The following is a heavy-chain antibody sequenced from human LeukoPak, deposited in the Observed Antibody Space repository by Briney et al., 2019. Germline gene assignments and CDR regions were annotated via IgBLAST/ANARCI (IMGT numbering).Heavy chain of an antibody. CDR2: INSGGTTT. CDR1: GFTFDDYG. Sequence: GGSLRLSCAASGFTFDDYGMSWARQSPGKGLEWVASINSGGTTTHYADSVKGRFTISRDNAQNVLYLQMNGLRADDAAVYYCLRGDSRDFWGQGTLVTVSS. J-gene: IGHJ4*02. V-gene: IGHV3-21*06. D-gene: IGHD3-22*01. CDR3: LRGDSRDF.